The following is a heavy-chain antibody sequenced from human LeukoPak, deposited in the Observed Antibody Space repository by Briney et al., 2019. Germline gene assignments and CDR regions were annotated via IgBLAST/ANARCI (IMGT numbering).Heavy chain of an antibody. V-gene: IGHV3-11*01. CDR1: GFTYSDYY. CDR2: ISSSGSTK. J-gene: IGHJ4*02. CDR3: ARVVVGAIAPEY. Sequence: GGSLRLSCAASGFTYSDYYMSWIRQAPGKGLEWVSYISSSGSTKYYPDSVKGRFAISRDNAKKSLFLQMNSLRAEDTAVYYCARVVVGAIAPEYWGQGTLVTVSS. D-gene: IGHD2-15*01.